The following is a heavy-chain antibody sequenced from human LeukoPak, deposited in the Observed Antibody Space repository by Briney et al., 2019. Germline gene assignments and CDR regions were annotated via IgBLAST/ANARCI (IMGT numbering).Heavy chain of an antibody. CDR2: ISYGGSSE. J-gene: IGHJ4*02. CDR3: SSPPGILGTNYFDY. D-gene: IGHD1-26*01. CDR1: GFTFSTYA. Sequence: GGSLRLSCAASGFTFSTYAMHWVRQAPGKGLEWVAVISYGGSSENYADSVKGRFTVSRDNSKSTLYLQMNSLTPDDTSVYYCSSPPGILGTNYFDYWGQGTLVTVSS. V-gene: IGHV3-30*04.